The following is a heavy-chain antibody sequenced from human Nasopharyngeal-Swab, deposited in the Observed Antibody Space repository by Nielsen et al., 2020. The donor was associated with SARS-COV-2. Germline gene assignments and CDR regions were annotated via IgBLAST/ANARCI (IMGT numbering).Heavy chain of an antibody. D-gene: IGHD3-9*01. Sequence: GESLKISCAASGFMFSSHGMMWVRQAPGKGLEWVAVINYGGDDTYYGDSVEGRFTISRDNSKNTLYLEMNRLRPEDTAIYSCAKDQWPRYDILTGWNGMDVWGQGTTVIVSS. V-gene: IGHV3-NL1*01. CDR1: GFMFSSHG. CDR2: INYGGDDT. J-gene: IGHJ6*02. CDR3: AKDQWPRYDILTGWNGMDV.